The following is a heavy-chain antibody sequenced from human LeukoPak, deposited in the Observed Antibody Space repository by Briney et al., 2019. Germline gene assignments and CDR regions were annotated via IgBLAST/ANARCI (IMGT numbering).Heavy chain of an antibody. CDR1: GFTFSSYG. D-gene: IGHD6-25*01. Sequence: PGGSLRLSCAASGFTFSSYGMHWVRQAPGKGLEWVAVISYDGSNKYYADSVKGRFTISRDNSKNTLYLQMNSLRAEDTAVYYCAKDRERSPGNWGQGTLVTVSS. J-gene: IGHJ4*02. CDR3: AKDRERSPGN. CDR2: ISYDGSNK. V-gene: IGHV3-30*18.